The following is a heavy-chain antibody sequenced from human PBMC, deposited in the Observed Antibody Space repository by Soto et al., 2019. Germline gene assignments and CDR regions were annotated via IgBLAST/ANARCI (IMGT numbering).Heavy chain of an antibody. V-gene: IGHV3-30*18. CDR1: GFTFITYG. CDR2: ISYDGSNK. Sequence: QVQLVESGGGVVQPGRSLRLSCAASGFTFITYGMHWVRQAPGKGLEWVAVISYDGSNKYYTDSVKGRFTISRDNSKNTLYLQMNSLRAEDTAVYYCAKDPSAAGTLWGEYFQHWGQGTLVTVSS. J-gene: IGHJ1*01. D-gene: IGHD6-13*01. CDR3: AKDPSAAGTLWGEYFQH.